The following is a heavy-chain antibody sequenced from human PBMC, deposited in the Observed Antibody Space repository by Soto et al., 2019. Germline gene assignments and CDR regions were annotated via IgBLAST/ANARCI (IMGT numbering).Heavy chain of an antibody. CDR1: GFSFSSYS. J-gene: IGHJ4*02. Sequence: EVQLVESGGGLVKPGGSLRLSCAASGFSFSSYSMNWVRQAPGKGLEWVSSISSSSSYIYYADSVKGRFTISRDNAKNSLYLQMNSLRAEDTAVYYCARDLYCSSSSCYQGVVDYWGQGTLVTVSS. D-gene: IGHD2-2*01. CDR2: ISSSSSYI. CDR3: ARDLYCSSSSCYQGVVDY. V-gene: IGHV3-21*01.